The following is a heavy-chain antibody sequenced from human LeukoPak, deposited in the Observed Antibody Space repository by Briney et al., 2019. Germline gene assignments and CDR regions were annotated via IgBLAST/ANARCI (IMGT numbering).Heavy chain of an antibody. CDR1: GFTYSTFG. V-gene: IGHV3-30*02. Sequence: GGPLRLSCAASGFTYSTFGMHWVRQAPGKGLEGVAFIRYDGSNQYYEDSVKGRFTISRDNSKNKLYLEMSRLRPEDSALYYCVKDDFYDATEAWGRGTLVTVSS. D-gene: IGHD3-22*01. J-gene: IGHJ5*02. CDR3: VKDDFYDATEA. CDR2: IRYDGSNQ.